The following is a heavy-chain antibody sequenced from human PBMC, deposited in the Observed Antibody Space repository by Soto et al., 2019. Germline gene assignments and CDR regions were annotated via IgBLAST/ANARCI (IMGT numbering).Heavy chain of an antibody. Sequence: XETLCLTCAVYGGSFSGYYWSWIRQPPGKGLEWIGEINHSGSTNYNPSLKSRVTISVDTSKNQFSLKLSSVTAADTAVYYCARMPLGYCSGGSCRLLDYWGQGTLVTVSS. V-gene: IGHV4-34*01. CDR1: GGSFSGYY. D-gene: IGHD2-15*01. J-gene: IGHJ4*02. CDR2: INHSGST. CDR3: ARMPLGYCSGGSCRLLDY.